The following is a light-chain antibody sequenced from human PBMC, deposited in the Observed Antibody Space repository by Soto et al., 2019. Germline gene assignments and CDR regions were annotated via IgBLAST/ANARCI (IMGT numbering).Light chain of an antibody. J-gene: IGKJ1*01. V-gene: IGKV1-5*01. Sequence: DFPMTQSPSTLSASVGDRVTITCRASRRSSYWLAWYQQRPGKAPKLLIYDASSLESGVPSRFSGSGSGTEFTLTSSSLQPDDFATYYCQQYENFWTFGHGTKVEIK. CDR2: DAS. CDR3: QQYENFWT. CDR1: RRSSYW.